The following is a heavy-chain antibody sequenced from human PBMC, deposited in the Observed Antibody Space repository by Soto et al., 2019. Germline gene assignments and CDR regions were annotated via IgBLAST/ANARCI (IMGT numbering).Heavy chain of an antibody. Sequence: SETLSLTCAVYGGSFSGYYWSWIRQPPGKGLEWIGEINHSGSTNYNPSLKSRVTISVDTSKNQFSLKLSSVTAADTAVYYCARGGGRGYCTNSVCYGPHGMDVWGQGTTLTLSS. V-gene: IGHV4-34*01. D-gene: IGHD2-8*01. J-gene: IGHJ6*02. CDR3: ARGGGRGYCTNSVCYGPHGMDV. CDR2: INHSGST. CDR1: GGSFSGYY.